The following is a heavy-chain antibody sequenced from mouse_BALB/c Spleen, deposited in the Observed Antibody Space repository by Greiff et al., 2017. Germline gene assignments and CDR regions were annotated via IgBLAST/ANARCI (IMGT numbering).Heavy chain of an antibody. CDR2: INPSSGYT. CDR3: ARGDISYAMDY. V-gene: IGHV1-4*01. J-gene: IGHJ4*01. CDR1: GYTFTSYT. Sequence: VQGVESGAELARPGASVKMSCKASGYTFTSYTMHWVKQRPGQGLEWIGYINPSSGYTNYNQKFKDKATLTADKSSSTAYMQLSSLTSEDSAVYYCARGDISYAMDYWGQGTSVTVSS.